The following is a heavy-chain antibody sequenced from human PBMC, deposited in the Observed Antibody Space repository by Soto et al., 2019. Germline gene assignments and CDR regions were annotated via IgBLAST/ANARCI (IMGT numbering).Heavy chain of an antibody. D-gene: IGHD5-12*01. Sequence: GGSLRLSCAASGFTFSSYGMHWVRQAPGKGLEWVAVISYDGSNKYYADSVKGRFTISRDNSKNTLYLQMNSLRAEDTAVYYCAKDLRTWHELDVWGQGTTVTVSS. J-gene: IGHJ6*02. V-gene: IGHV3-30*18. CDR2: ISYDGSNK. CDR3: AKDLRTWHELDV. CDR1: GFTFSSYG.